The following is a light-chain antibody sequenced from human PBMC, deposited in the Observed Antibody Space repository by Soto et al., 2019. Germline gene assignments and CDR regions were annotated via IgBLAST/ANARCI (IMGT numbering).Light chain of an antibody. Sequence: EIVLPQSPGTLSLSPGERATLSCRASQSVSSYLAWYQQKPGQAPRLLIYGVSSRATGIPDRFSGSGSGTDFTLTISRLEPEDFAVYYCQQYVTSPLTFGGGTKVEIK. CDR1: QSVSSY. CDR2: GVS. V-gene: IGKV3-20*01. J-gene: IGKJ4*01. CDR3: QQYVTSPLT.